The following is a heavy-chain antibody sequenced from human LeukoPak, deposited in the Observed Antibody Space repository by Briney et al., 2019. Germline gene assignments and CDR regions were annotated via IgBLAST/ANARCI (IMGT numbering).Heavy chain of an antibody. CDR2: ISAYNGNT. D-gene: IGHD6-13*01. J-gene: IGHJ6*02. CDR1: GYTFTSYS. V-gene: IGHV1-18*01. Sequence: ASVKVSCKASGYTFTSYSISWVRQAPGQGLEWMGWISAYNGNTIYAQKVKGRVTMTTDTSTSTAYMELRSLRSDDTAVYYCARELGSSSWYDYYYGMDVWGQGTTVTVSS. CDR3: ARELGSSSWYDYYYGMDV.